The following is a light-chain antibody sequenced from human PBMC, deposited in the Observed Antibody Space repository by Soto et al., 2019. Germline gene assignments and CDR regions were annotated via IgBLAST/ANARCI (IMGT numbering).Light chain of an antibody. J-gene: IGKJ2*01. CDR1: QGISNN. CDR2: GAS. CDR3: QQYNNWPPYT. V-gene: IGKV3-15*01. Sequence: EVVMTQSPATLSVSPGERATLSCRASQGISNNLAWYQQKPGQAPRLLIYGASTRATGISARFSGSGSGTEFTLTISSLQSEDLAVYYCQQYNNWPPYTFGQGTKVDIK.